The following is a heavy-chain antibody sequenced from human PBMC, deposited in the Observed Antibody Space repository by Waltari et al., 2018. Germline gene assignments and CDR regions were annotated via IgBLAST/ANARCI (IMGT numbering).Heavy chain of an antibody. CDR1: GFTFKTYP. CDR3: ARDGGYYYMDV. CDR2: INAGNGNT. V-gene: IGHV1-3*01. Sequence: QVQLVQSGAEVKKPGASVKVSCTASGFTFKTYPFHRVRQAPGQRLEWMGWINAGNGNTKYSQKFQARVTFTRDTSASTAYMELSSLTSEDTAVYYCARDGGYYYMDVWGTGTTVTVSS. J-gene: IGHJ6*03.